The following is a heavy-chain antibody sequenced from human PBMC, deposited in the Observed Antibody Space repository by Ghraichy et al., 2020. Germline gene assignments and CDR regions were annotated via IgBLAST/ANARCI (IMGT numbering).Heavy chain of an antibody. CDR1: GFTFSSYA. Sequence: GGSLRLSCAASGFTFSSYAVSWVRQAPGKGLGWVSGISGSGGSIFYADSVKGRFTISRDNSKSTLYLQMNSLRAEDTAVYYCAKVGGITLIRGPTPFDNWGKGTLVTVSS. D-gene: IGHD3-10*01. J-gene: IGHJ4*02. CDR2: ISGSGGSI. V-gene: IGHV3-23*01. CDR3: AKVGGITLIRGPTPFDN.